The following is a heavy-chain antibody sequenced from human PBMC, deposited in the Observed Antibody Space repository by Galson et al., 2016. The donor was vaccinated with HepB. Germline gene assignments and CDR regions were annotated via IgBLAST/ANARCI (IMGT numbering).Heavy chain of an antibody. Sequence: SETLSLTCAVSGGSIFSSHWWSWVRQPPGKGLEWIGQIYHSGTTNYNPSLKSRVTISVATSRNQFSLTLYSVTAADTAFYYCAREPIGVSSGWYWNWIDPWGHGTLVTVPS. CDR3: AREPIGVSSGWYWNWIDP. D-gene: IGHD6-19*01. CDR1: GGSIFSSHW. V-gene: IGHV4-4*02. CDR2: IYHSGTT. J-gene: IGHJ5*02.